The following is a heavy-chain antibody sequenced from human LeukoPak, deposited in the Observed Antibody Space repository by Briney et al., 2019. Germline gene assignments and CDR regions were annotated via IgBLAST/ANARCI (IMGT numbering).Heavy chain of an antibody. CDR3: ARTAARRFDY. V-gene: IGHV1-46*01. CDR1: GYTFPSHF. Sequence: ASVKVSCKASGYTFPSHFMHWVRQAPGQGLEWMGIINPTGGSTTYAQKFQGRVTMTRDTSTSTVYMELSSLRFDDTAVYYCARTAARRFDYWGQGTLVTVSS. J-gene: IGHJ4*02. D-gene: IGHD6-6*01. CDR2: INPTGGST.